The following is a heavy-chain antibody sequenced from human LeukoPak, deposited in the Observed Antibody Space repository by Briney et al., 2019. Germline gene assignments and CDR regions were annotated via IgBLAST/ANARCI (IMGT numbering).Heavy chain of an antibody. Sequence: RGSSVKVSCKASGGTLSSYAISWVRQAPGQGLEWMGGIIPIFGTANYAQKFQGRVTITTDESTSTAYMELSSLRSEDTAVYYCARGSKYSNYYFDYWGQGTLVTVSS. CDR3: ARGSKYSNYYFDY. CDR2: IIPIFGTA. V-gene: IGHV1-69*05. J-gene: IGHJ4*02. CDR1: GGTLSSYA. D-gene: IGHD4-11*01.